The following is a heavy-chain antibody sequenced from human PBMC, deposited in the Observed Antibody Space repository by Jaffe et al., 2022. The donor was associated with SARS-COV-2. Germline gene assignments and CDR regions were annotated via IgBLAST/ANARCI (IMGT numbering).Heavy chain of an antibody. CDR1: GFTFRNYA. Sequence: EVRLLESGGDLVQPGGSLRLSCAASGFTFRNYAMTWVRQAPGKGLEWVSAISNGGPTTYYADSVKGRFTISRDNSKNTLFLQMTSLRAEDTAVYYCTKYHSTYVYDYYGLDVWGQGTTVTVSS. V-gene: IGHV3-23*01. CDR3: TKYHSTYVYDYYGLDV. J-gene: IGHJ6*02. D-gene: IGHD3-16*01. CDR2: ISNGGPTT.